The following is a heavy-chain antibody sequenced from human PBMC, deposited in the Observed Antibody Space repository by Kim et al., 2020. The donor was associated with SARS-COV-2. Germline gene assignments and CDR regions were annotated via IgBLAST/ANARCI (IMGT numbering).Heavy chain of an antibody. D-gene: IGHD6-19*01. Sequence: SVKCRFTISRDNSKTSRYLQMNSLRTEDTALYYCAKDRSRSGWYRMAYDYWGQGTLVTVSS. CDR3: AKDRSRSGWYRMAYDY. J-gene: IGHJ4*02. V-gene: IGHV3-43*01.